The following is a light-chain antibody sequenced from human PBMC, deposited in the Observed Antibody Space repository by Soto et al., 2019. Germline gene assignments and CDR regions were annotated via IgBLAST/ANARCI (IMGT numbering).Light chain of an antibody. CDR2: DAS. J-gene: IGKJ4*01. Sequence: EIVLTQSPATLSFSPGERATLSCRASQSVSSYLAWYQQEPGQAPRLLIYDASNRATGIPARFSGSGSGTDFTLTISSLEPEDFAVYYCQQRSNWPPTFGGGTKVDIK. CDR3: QQRSNWPPT. CDR1: QSVSSY. V-gene: IGKV3-11*01.